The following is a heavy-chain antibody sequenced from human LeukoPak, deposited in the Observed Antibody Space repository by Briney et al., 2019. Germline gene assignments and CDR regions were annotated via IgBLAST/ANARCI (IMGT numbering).Heavy chain of an antibody. CDR3: ARALPPSVNTPWK. Sequence: GGSLRLSCAASGFTFSSYWMHCVRQAPGKGLVWVSRISSDGSSTSYADSVKGRFTIFRDNAKNTLYLQMNSLGAEDTAVYYCARALPPSVNTPWKWGQGTQVTVSS. CDR2: ISSDGSST. D-gene: IGHD1-1*01. V-gene: IGHV3-74*01. J-gene: IGHJ4*02. CDR1: GFTFSSYW.